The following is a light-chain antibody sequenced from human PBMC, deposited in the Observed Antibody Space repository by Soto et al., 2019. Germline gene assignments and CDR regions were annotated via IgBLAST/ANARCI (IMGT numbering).Light chain of an antibody. J-gene: IGKJ1*01. CDR1: QSISSW. V-gene: IGKV1-5*03. CDR3: QQYNSYSSGT. Sequence: DIQMTQSPSTLSASVGDRVTITCRASQSISSWLAWYQQKPGKAPNLLIYKASSLESGVPSRFSGSGSGTEFTLTISSLQPDDFATYYCQQYNSYSSGTFCQGTKVEIK. CDR2: KAS.